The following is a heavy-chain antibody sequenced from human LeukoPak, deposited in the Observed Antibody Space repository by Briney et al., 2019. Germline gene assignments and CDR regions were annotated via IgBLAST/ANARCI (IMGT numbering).Heavy chain of an antibody. CDR1: GFTFDIYS. CDR2: ISSSSGTI. CDR3: ARDRGYSGYDLQY. J-gene: IGHJ4*02. D-gene: IGHD5-12*01. V-gene: IGHV3-48*01. Sequence: GSLRLSCAASGFTFDIYSMNWVRQAPGKGLEWLSYISSSSGTIHYADSLEGRFTISRDNAKNSLYLQMNSLRPEDTAVYYCARDRGYSGYDLQYWGQGTLVTVSS.